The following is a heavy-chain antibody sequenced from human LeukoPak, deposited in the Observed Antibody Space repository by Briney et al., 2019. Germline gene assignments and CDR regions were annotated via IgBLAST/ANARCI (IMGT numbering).Heavy chain of an antibody. CDR2: INPKSGGT. Sequence: ASVRVSCTASGYTFSGYYMHWVRQAPGQGLEFMGWINPKSGGTNYAQKFQGRVTMTRDTSISTVYMELSRLRSDDTAVYNCARGPGLTAILNWFDPWGQGTLVTVSS. J-gene: IGHJ5*02. D-gene: IGHD1-14*01. V-gene: IGHV1-2*02. CDR1: GYTFSGYY. CDR3: ARGPGLTAILNWFDP.